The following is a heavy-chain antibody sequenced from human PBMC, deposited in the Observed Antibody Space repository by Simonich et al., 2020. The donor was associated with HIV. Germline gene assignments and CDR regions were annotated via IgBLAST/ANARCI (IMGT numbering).Heavy chain of an antibody. CDR3: ARGKGLQLWSFDY. Sequence: QVQLVESGGGVVQPGRSLRLSCAASGFTFSSYGMHWVRQAPGKGLGWVEVRWYDGSNKYYADPGKGRFTIARDNSKNTLYLQMNSLRAEDTAIHYCARGKGLQLWSFDYWGQGTLVTVSS. CDR2: RWYDGSNK. D-gene: IGHD5-18*01. J-gene: IGHJ4*02. V-gene: IGHV3-33*08. CDR1: GFTFSSYG.